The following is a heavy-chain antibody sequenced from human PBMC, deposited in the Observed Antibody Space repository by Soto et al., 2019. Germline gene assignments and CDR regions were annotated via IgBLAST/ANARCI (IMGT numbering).Heavy chain of an antibody. V-gene: IGHV3-30-3*01. D-gene: IGHD1-26*01. CDR3: ARGGGGKATAVTDI. CDR1: GFTFSSYA. J-gene: IGHJ3*02. Sequence: QVQLVESGGGVVQPGRSLRLSCAASGFTFSSYAMHWVRQAPGKGLEWVAVISYDGSNKYYADSVKGRFTISRDNSKNTLYLQMNSLRAEDTAVYYCARGGGGKATAVTDIWGQGTMVTVSS. CDR2: ISYDGSNK.